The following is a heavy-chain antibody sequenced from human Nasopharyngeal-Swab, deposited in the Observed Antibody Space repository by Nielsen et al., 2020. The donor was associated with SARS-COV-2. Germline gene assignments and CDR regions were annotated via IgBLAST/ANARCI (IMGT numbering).Heavy chain of an antibody. CDR1: GFTFRSYD. J-gene: IGHJ4*02. CDR3: ARARYWLAASGPFFDY. V-gene: IGHV3-13*01. Sequence: GESLKISCAASGFTFRSYDMHWVRQGTGKGLEWVSAIGNAGDTYCPGSVKGRFTISRENAKNSLYLQMNSLRAEDTAVYYCARARYWLAASGPFFDYWGQGTLVTVSS. CDR2: IGNAGDT. D-gene: IGHD6-13*01.